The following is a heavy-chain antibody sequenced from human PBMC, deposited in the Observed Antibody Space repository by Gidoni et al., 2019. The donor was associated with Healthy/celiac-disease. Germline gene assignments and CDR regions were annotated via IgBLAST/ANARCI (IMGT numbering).Heavy chain of an antibody. V-gene: IGHV3-23*01. Sequence: EVQLLESGGGLVQPGGSLRLSCAASGLTFSSYAMSWVRQAPGKGLEWCSAISGSGGSTYYADSVKGRFTISRDNSKNTLYLQMNSLRAEDTAVYYCAKGGPLTPEHYGMDVWGQGTTVTVSS. CDR2: ISGSGGST. D-gene: IGHD1-26*01. CDR3: AKGGPLTPEHYGMDV. CDR1: GLTFSSYA. J-gene: IGHJ6*02.